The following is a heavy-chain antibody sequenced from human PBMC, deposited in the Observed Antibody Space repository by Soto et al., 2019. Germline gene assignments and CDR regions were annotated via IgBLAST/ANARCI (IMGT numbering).Heavy chain of an antibody. D-gene: IGHD2-2*01. J-gene: IGHJ3*02. V-gene: IGHV6-1*01. Sequence: SQTLSLTCAISGDSVSSNSAAWNWIRQSPSRGLEWLGRTYYRSKWYNDYAVSVKSRITINPDTSKNQFSLQLNSVTPEDTAVYYCARDEPKGYCSSTSCLADAFDIWGQGTMVTVSS. CDR3: ARDEPKGYCSSTSCLADAFDI. CDR2: TYYRSKWYN. CDR1: GDSVSSNSAA.